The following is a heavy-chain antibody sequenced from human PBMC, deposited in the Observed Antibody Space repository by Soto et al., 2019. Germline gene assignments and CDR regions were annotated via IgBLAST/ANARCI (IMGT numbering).Heavy chain of an antibody. CDR3: TTGLDYFGAEDY. CDR2: ISGSGGST. Sequence: GGSLRLSCAASGFTFSSYAMSWVRQAPGKGLEWVSAISGSGGSTYYADSVKGRFTISRGDSKNTLYLQMNSLKTEDTAVYYCTTGLDYFGAEDYWGQGTLVTVSS. CDR1: GFTFSSYA. J-gene: IGHJ4*02. V-gene: IGHV3-23*01. D-gene: IGHD4-17*01.